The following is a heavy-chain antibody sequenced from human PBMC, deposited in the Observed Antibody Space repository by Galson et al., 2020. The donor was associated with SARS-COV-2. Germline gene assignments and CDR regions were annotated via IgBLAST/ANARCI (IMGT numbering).Heavy chain of an antibody. J-gene: IGHJ6*02. V-gene: IGHV3-23*01. CDR1: GFTFGSYA. CDR2: ISGSGSST. Sequence: GGSLRLSCAASGFTFGSYAMSWVRQAPGKGLEWVSVISGSGSSTYYADSVKGRFTISRDNSMNTLYLQMNSLRAEDTAVYYCAKASTGRGPTVTTRLAYCNYGMDVWGQGTTVTVSS. CDR3: AKASTGRGPTVTTRLAYCNYGMDV. D-gene: IGHD4-17*01.